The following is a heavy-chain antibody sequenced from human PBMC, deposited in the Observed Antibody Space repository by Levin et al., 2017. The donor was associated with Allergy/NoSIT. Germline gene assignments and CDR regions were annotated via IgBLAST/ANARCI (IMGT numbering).Heavy chain of an antibody. Sequence: SCAASGFIVSNNYMNWVRQAPGKGVEWSSVIYSGGSTYYADSVEGRFTISRDNSKNTRYLQMNSLRAEDTAVYYCARDQLRRGADWGQGTLVTVSS. CDR2: IYSGGST. V-gene: IGHV3-53*01. CDR1: GFIVSNNY. J-gene: IGHJ4*02. D-gene: IGHD6-6*01. CDR3: ARDQLRRGAD.